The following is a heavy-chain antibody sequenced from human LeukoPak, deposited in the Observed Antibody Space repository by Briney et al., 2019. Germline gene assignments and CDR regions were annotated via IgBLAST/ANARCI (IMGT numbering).Heavy chain of an antibody. J-gene: IGHJ4*02. CDR1: GGSISSGDYY. Sequence: SQTLSLTCTVSGGSISSGDYYWSWIRQPPGKGLEWIGYIYYSGSTYYNLSLKSRVTISVDTSKNQFSLKLSSVTAADTAVYYCARAVADLGFDYWGQGTLVTVSS. D-gene: IGHD6-19*01. CDR2: IYYSGST. CDR3: ARAVADLGFDY. V-gene: IGHV4-30-4*01.